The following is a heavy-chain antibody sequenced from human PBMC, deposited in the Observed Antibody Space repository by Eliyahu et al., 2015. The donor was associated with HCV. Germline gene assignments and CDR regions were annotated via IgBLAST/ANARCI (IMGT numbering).Heavy chain of an antibody. CDR1: GFTFSKAW. V-gene: IGHV3-15*01. D-gene: IGHD3-10*01. Sequence: ESGGGLVKPGGSLRLSCAASGFTFSKAWMSWVRQAPGKGLXWIGXIKSKTDGGTTDYAAPVKGSFXXSRDDSKSTLYLQMNXLKTEDTAVYYCTTGAPGGFDYYLDVWGQGTTVTVSS. CDR2: IKSKTDGGTT. CDR3: TTGAPGGFDYYLDV. J-gene: IGHJ6*03.